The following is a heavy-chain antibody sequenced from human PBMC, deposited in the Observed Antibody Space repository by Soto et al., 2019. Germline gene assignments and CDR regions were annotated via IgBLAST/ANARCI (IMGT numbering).Heavy chain of an antibody. J-gene: IGHJ4*02. D-gene: IGHD3-16*02. Sequence: QVQLVESGGGVVQPGRSLRLSCAASGFTFSSYGMHWVRQAPGKGLEWVAGISYDGSNKYYADSVKGRFTISRDNSKNTLYLQMNGLRAEDTAVYYCAKDLYDYVWGSYRLGYWGQGTLVNVSS. CDR2: ISYDGSNK. CDR3: AKDLYDYVWGSYRLGY. V-gene: IGHV3-30*18. CDR1: GFTFSSYG.